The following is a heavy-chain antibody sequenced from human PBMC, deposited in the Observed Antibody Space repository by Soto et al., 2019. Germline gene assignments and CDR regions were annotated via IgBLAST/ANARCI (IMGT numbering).Heavy chain of an antibody. J-gene: IGHJ6*04. V-gene: IGHV3-23*01. Sequence: GGSLRLSCAASGFTFSSYAMSWVRQAPGKGLEWVSAISGSGGSTYYADSVKGRFTISRDNSKNTLYLQMNSLRAEDTAVYYCAKGPPYYDFWSGYGPLDVWGKGTTVTVSS. CDR1: GFTFSSYA. D-gene: IGHD3-3*01. CDR2: ISGSGGST. CDR3: AKGPPYYDFWSGYGPLDV.